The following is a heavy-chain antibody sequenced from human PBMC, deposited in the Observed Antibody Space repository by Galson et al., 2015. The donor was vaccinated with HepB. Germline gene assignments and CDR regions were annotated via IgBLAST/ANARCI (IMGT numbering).Heavy chain of an antibody. D-gene: IGHD5-18*01. J-gene: IGHJ3*02. Sequence: QSGAEVKKPGESLKISCKGSGYSFTSYWIGWVRQMPGKGLEWMGIIYPGDSDTRYSPSFQGQVTISADKSISTAYLQWSSLKASDTAMYYCARQDTAMTPGEAFDIWGQGTMVTVSS. V-gene: IGHV5-51*01. CDR1: GYSFTSYW. CDR2: IYPGDSDT. CDR3: ARQDTAMTPGEAFDI.